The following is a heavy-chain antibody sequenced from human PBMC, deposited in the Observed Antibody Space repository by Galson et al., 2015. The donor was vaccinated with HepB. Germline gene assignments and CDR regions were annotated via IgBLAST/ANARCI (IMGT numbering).Heavy chain of an antibody. D-gene: IGHD2-15*01. Sequence: SVKVSCKASGYIFFSYSITWVRQAPGQGLEWVGWSSPHNRDTNYAQNFQGRVTMTTDTSTSTAYMELRSLRSDDTAVYYCARGALVVAVGATQNNWLEPWGRGTLVTVSS. V-gene: IGHV1-18*01. CDR1: GYIFFSYS. CDR2: SSPHNRDT. CDR3: ARGALVVAVGATQNNWLEP. J-gene: IGHJ5*02.